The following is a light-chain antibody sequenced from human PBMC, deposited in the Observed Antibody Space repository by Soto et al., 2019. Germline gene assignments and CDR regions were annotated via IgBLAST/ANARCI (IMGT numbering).Light chain of an antibody. J-gene: IGKJ4*01. Sequence: EIVLTQSPATLSSFPGDRVTLSCRASQYINTRLAWYQHRPGQAPRLLIYGASTRAPGIPARFSGSGSGTEFTLTVSSLQSEDFAVYYCQQYNHWPPWLTFGGGTKVEVK. V-gene: IGKV3-15*01. CDR3: QQYNHWPPWLT. CDR1: QYINTR. CDR2: GAS.